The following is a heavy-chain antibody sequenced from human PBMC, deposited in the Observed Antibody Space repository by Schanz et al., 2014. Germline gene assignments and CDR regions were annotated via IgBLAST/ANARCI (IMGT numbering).Heavy chain of an antibody. J-gene: IGHJ3*02. Sequence: EVHLVESGGGLVQPGGSLRLSCAASGITFSSHSFNWVRQAPGKGLEWISYITYNGGTIYYADSVKGRFTISRDNSKNTLYLQMNSLRAEDTAVYYCAKGRFGELSAFDIWGQGTMGTVSS. V-gene: IGHV3-48*01. D-gene: IGHD3-10*01. CDR3: AKGRFGELSAFDI. CDR2: ITYNGGTI. CDR1: GITFSSHS.